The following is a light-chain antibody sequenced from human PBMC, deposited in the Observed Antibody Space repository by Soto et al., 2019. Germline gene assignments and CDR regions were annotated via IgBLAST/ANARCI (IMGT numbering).Light chain of an antibody. J-gene: IGKJ3*01. Sequence: EIVLTQSPATLSLSPGERATLSCRASPSVTNYLAWYQQKPGQAPRLLIYGASTRATGIPARFSGSGSGTEFTLTISSLQSEDFAVYYCQQYNNWPLTFGPGTKVDIK. CDR2: GAS. CDR3: QQYNNWPLT. V-gene: IGKV3-15*01. CDR1: PSVTNY.